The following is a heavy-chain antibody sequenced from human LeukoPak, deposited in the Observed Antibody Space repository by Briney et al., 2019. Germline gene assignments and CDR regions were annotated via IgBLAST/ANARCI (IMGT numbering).Heavy chain of an antibody. J-gene: IGHJ6*03. CDR1: GGSFSGDY. Sequence: AETLSLTCAVYGGSFSGDYWSWIRQPPGKGLEWIGEIKHSGSTSYNPSLKSRITISVETSKNQFSLKLSSVTAADTAVYYCARFKRYCSGGSCYYYYYYYMDVWGKGTTVTVSS. CDR3: ARFKRYCSGGSCYYYYYYYMDV. D-gene: IGHD2-15*01. V-gene: IGHV4-34*01. CDR2: IKHSGST.